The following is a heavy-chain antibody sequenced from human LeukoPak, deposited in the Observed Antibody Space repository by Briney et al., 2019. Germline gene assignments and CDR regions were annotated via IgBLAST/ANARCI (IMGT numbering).Heavy chain of an antibody. V-gene: IGHV3-30*03. D-gene: IGHD1-26*01. CDR2: ISYDGSNK. CDR3: ASHSTFVGGATESIDF. Sequence: GGSLRLSCAASGFTFSSYGMHWVRQAPGKGLEWVAVISYDGSNKYYADSVKGRFTISRDNAKNTLDLQMNSLRADDTAVYYCASHSTFVGGATESIDFWGQGTLVTVSS. J-gene: IGHJ4*02. CDR1: GFTFSSYG.